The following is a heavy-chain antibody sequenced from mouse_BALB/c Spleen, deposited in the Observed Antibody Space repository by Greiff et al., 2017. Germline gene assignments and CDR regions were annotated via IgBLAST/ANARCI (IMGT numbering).Heavy chain of an antibody. CDR1: GYTFTDYY. J-gene: IGHJ3*01. D-gene: IGHD3-2*01. CDR2: VNPYNGGT. CDR3: ARSMDSSGYQFAY. Sequence: EVQLQQSGPELVKPGASVKMSCKASGYTFTDYYMDWVKQSHGESFEWIGRVNPYNGGTSYNQKFKGKATLTVDKSSSTAYMELNSLTSEDSAVYYCARSMDSSGYQFAYWGQGTLVTVSA. V-gene: IGHV1-19*01.